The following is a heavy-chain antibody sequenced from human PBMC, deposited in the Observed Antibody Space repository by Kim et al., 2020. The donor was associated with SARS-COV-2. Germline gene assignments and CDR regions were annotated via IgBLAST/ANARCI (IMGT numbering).Heavy chain of an antibody. CDR3: ARHSWENYFDY. CDR2: T. D-gene: IGHD1-26*01. V-gene: IGHV5-10-1*01. Sequence: TNYSPSFQGHVTISADKSISTAYLQWSSLKASDTAMYYCARHSWENYFDYWGQGTLVTVSS. J-gene: IGHJ4*02.